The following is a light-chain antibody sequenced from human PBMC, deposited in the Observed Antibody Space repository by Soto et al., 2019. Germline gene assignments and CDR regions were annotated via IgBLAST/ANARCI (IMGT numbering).Light chain of an antibody. V-gene: IGLV2-11*01. J-gene: IGLJ3*02. CDR1: STDYGGYKY. CDR3: CSYAGGWV. CDR2: DVS. Sequence: QSALTQPRSVSGSPGQSVSISCAGTSTDYGGYKYVSWYQQHPGKAPKLMIFDVSERPSGVPDRFSGSKSGGTASLSIAGLQPEDEADYFCCSYAGGWVFGGGTKLTVL.